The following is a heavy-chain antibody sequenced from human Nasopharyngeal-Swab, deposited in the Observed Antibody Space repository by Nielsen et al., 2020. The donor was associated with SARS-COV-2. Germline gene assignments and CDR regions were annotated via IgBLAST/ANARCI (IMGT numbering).Heavy chain of an antibody. J-gene: IGHJ4*02. V-gene: IGHV4-39*01. CDR3: ARHLSRTFYYGSGVRDFDF. Sequence: GSLSLSCTVSGGSISSISYYWGWIRQPPGKVLEWIGSIYYSGSTYYNPSLKSRVTISVDTSKNQFSLKLSSVTAADTAVYYCARHLSRTFYYGSGVRDFDFWGQGTLVTVSS. D-gene: IGHD3-10*01. CDR1: GGSISSISYY. CDR2: IYYSGST.